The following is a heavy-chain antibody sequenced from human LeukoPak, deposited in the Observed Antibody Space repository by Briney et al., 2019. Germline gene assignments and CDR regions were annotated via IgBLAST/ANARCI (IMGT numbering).Heavy chain of an antibody. CDR1: GFTFSNYA. J-gene: IGHJ4*02. V-gene: IGHV3-30*02. D-gene: IGHD3-3*01. Sequence: GGSLRLSCAASGFTFSNYAMHWVRQAPGKGLEWVAFIRYDGSNKYYADSVKGRFTISRDNSKNTLYLQMNSLRAEDTAVYYCAKDSTYYDFWSGYYLDYWGQGTLVTVSS. CDR2: IRYDGSNK. CDR3: AKDSTYYDFWSGYYLDY.